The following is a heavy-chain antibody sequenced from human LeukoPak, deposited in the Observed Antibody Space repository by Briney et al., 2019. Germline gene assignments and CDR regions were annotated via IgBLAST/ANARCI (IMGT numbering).Heavy chain of an antibody. D-gene: IGHD3-10*01. J-gene: IGHJ6*03. CDR3: ARNYYGSGEYYYYYYYYMDV. Sequence: SETLSLTCTVSGYSISNGYYWGWIRQPPGKGLEWIGIIYHSGSTYYNPSLKSRVTISVDTSKNQFSLKLSSVTAADTAVYYCARNYYGSGEYYYYYYYYMDVWGKGTTVTVSS. V-gene: IGHV4-38-2*02. CDR2: IYHSGST. CDR1: GYSISNGYY.